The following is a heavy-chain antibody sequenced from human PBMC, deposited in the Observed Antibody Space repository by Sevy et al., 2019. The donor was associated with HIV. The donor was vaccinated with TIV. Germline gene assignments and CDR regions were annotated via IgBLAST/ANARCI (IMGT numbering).Heavy chain of an antibody. CDR3: ASSDATSRFGYYYFAMDF. J-gene: IGHJ6*02. V-gene: IGHV3-48*02. CDR2: ISYTSTTI. D-gene: IGHD3-22*01. CDR1: GFTFNTYN. Sequence: GGSLRLSCAVSGFTFNTYNMNWVRQAPGKGLEWVSYISYTSTTIYYAYSVRGRFTISRENAKNTLYLQMNSLRDEDTAVYYCASSDATSRFGYYYFAMDFWGQGTSVTVSS.